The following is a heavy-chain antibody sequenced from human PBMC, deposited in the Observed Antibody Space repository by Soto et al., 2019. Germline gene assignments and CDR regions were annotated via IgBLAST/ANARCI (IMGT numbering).Heavy chain of an antibody. Sequence: SETLSLTCAVYGGSFSGYYWSWIRQPPGKGLEWIGEINHSGSTNYNPSLKSRVTISVDTSKNQFSLKLSSVTAADTAVYYCARRKDTAMEGNDYWGQGTLVTVSS. CDR2: INHSGST. CDR3: ARRKDTAMEGNDY. D-gene: IGHD5-18*01. CDR1: GGSFSGYY. J-gene: IGHJ4*02. V-gene: IGHV4-34*01.